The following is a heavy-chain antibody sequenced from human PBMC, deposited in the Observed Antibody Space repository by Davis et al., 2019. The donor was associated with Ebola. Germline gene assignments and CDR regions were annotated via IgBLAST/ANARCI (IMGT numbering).Heavy chain of an antibody. J-gene: IGHJ4*02. CDR1: GDSINNHF. CDR3: ASPHQIRGRDYFDC. V-gene: IGHV4-4*07. Sequence: SETLSLTCAVSGDSINNHFWSWIRQPAGKGLEWIGRIYITGSTNYSPSLKSRVTMSLDTSKNQFSLTLTSVTAADTAVYYCASPHQIRGRDYFDCWSQGTLVTVSS. CDR2: IYITGST.